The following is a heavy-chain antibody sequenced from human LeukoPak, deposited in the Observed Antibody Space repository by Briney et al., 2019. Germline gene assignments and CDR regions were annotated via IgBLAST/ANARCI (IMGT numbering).Heavy chain of an antibody. CDR2: IVVGSGNT. CDR3: ARNNGGYVYYMDV. Sequence: ASVKVSCKASGFTFTSSAMQWVRQARGQRLGWIGWIVVGSGNTNYAQKFQERVTITRDMSTSTAYMELSSLRSEDTAVYYCARNNGGYVYYMDVWGKGTTVTISS. CDR1: GFTFTSSA. D-gene: IGHD2-2*01. V-gene: IGHV1-58*02. J-gene: IGHJ6*03.